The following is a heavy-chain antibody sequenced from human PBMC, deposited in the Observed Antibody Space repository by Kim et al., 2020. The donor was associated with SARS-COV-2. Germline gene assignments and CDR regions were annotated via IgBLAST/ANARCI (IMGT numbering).Heavy chain of an antibody. CDR3: ARTRVTEYCTNGVCYTGNYFDY. V-gene: IGHV4-31*03. J-gene: IGHJ4*02. CDR2: IYYSGST. Sequence: SETLSLTCTVSGGSISSGGYYWSWIRQHPGKGLEWIGYIYYSGSTYYNPSLKSRVTISVDTSKNQFSLKLSSVTAADTAVYYCARTRVTEYCTNGVCYTGNYFDYWGQGTLVTVSS. D-gene: IGHD2-8*01. CDR1: GGSISSGGYY.